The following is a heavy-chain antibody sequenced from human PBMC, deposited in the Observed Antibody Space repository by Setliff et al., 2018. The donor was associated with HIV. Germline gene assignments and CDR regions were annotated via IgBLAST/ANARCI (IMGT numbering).Heavy chain of an antibody. V-gene: IGHV1-2*06. CDR2: INPNSGGT. J-gene: IGHJ4*02. CDR3: ARDEVIEVAGDFDN. CDR1: GYSFTGYY. Sequence: ASVKVSCKVSGYSFTGYYMHWVRQAPGQGLEWMGRINPNSGGTNYAQKFQGRVTMTRDTSISTAYMELSRLRSDDTAVYYCARDEVIEVAGDFDNWGQGTLVTVSS. D-gene: IGHD6-19*01.